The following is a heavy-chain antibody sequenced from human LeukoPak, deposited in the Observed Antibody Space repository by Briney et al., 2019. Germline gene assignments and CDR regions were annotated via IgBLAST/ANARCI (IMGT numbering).Heavy chain of an antibody. V-gene: IGHV3-23*01. CDR1: GFTFSSYA. CDR3: LPAALQPLVDY. J-gene: IGHJ4*02. D-gene: IGHD2-2*01. CDR2: FSGSGGST. Sequence: GGSLRLSCAASGFTFSSYAMSWVRQAPGKGLEWVSAFSGSGGSTYYADSVKGRFTISRDNSKNTLYLQMNSLRAEDTAVYYCLPAALQPLVDYWGQGTLVTVSS.